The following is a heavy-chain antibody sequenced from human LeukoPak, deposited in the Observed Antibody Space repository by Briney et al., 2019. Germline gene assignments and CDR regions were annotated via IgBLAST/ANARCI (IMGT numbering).Heavy chain of an antibody. Sequence: GGSLRLSCSASGFTFSSYAMHWVRQAPGKGLEYVSAISSNGGSTYYADSVKGRFTISRDNSKNTLYLQMSSLRAEDTAVYYCANYGSGSYRFDPWGQGTLVTVSS. CDR2: ISSNGGST. CDR3: ANYGSGSYRFDP. J-gene: IGHJ5*02. D-gene: IGHD3-10*01. CDR1: GFTFSSYA. V-gene: IGHV3-64D*06.